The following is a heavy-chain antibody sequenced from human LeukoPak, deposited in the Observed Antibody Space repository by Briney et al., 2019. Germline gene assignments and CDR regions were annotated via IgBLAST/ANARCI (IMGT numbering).Heavy chain of an antibody. Sequence: GGSLRLSCAASGFTFSSYAMSWVRQAPGKGLEWVSAISGSGGSTYYADSVKGRFTISRDNSKNTLYLQMNSLRAEDTAVYYCAKGPQGGSGSYYTHYFDYWGQGTLVTVSS. J-gene: IGHJ4*02. CDR3: AKGPQGGSGSYYTHYFDY. CDR1: GFTFSSYA. D-gene: IGHD3-10*01. V-gene: IGHV3-23*01. CDR2: ISGSGGST.